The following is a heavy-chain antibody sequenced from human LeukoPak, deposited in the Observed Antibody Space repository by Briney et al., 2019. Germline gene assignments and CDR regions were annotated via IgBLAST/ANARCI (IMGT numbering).Heavy chain of an antibody. CDR3: AKGSRPGYSYGPREYYYYMDV. CDR2: IYSGGGT. J-gene: IGHJ6*03. CDR1: GFTVSNNY. D-gene: IGHD5-18*01. Sequence: PGGSLRLSCAASGFTVSNNYMSWVRQAPGKGLEWVSVIYSGGGTYYADSVKGRFTISRDNSKNTLYLQMNSLRAEDTAVYYCAKGSRPGYSYGPREYYYYMDVWGKGTTVTVSS. V-gene: IGHV3-53*01.